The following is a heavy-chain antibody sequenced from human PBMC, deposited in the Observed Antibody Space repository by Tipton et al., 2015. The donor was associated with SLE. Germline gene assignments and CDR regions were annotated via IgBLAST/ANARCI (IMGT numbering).Heavy chain of an antibody. CDR2: INYGGTI. D-gene: IGHD6-13*01. CDR3: ARAGIPPYYYYYMDV. CDR1: VYSISSSHW. Sequence: TLSLTCNVSVYSISSSHWWGWIRQPPGKGLEWIGHINYGGTIYYNPSLKSRVTMSIDTSKNQFSLKLSSVTAADTAVYYCARAGIPPYYYYYMDVWGKGTTVTVSS. V-gene: IGHV4-28*02. J-gene: IGHJ6*03.